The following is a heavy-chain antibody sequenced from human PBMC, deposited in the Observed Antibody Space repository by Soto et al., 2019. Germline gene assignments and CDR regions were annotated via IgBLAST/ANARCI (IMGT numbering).Heavy chain of an antibody. CDR3: ARMGCSSTSCYSYHFDE. CDR2: ISRSSSNI. D-gene: IGHD2-2*01. V-gene: IGHV3-48*02. Sequence: EVQLVESGGGLVQPGGSLTLSCAASGFTFSSYRMNWVRQAPGKALEWVSYISRSSSNIAYADSVKGRFTISRDNAKNSLYLLMNSLRDEDTAVYYCARMGCSSTSCYSYHFDEWGQGTLVTVSS. J-gene: IGHJ4*02. CDR1: GFTFSSYR.